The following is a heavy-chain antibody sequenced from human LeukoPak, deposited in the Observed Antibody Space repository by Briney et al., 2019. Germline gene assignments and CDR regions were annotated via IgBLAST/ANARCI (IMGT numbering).Heavy chain of an antibody. V-gene: IGHV4-31*03. CDR1: GGSISSGGYY. CDR2: IYYSGST. D-gene: IGHD2-15*01. J-gene: IGHJ4*02. Sequence: PSQTLSLTCTVSGGSISSGGYYWSWIRQHPGKGLEWIGYIYYSGSTYYNPSLKSRVTISVDTSKNQFSLKLSSVTAADTAVYYRARGGSGGTIERFDYWGQGTLVTVSS. CDR3: ARGGSGGTIERFDY.